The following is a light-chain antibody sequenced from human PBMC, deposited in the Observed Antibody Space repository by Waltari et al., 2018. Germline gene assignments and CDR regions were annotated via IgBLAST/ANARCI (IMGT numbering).Light chain of an antibody. CDR3: SSYSSTNTVV. CDR2: DVT. J-gene: IGLJ3*02. CDR1: SSDVGGYNF. Sequence: QSALTQPASVSGSPGQSVTISCTGTSSDVGGYNFVSWYQQHPGRAPKLMIYDVTHLPSGVSTRFSGSKSGDTASLTISGLQAADEAEYYCSSYSSTNTVVFGGGTQLTV. V-gene: IGLV2-14*03.